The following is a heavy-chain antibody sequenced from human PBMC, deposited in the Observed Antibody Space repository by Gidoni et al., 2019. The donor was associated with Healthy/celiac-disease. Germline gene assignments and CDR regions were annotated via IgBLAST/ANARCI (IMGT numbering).Heavy chain of an antibody. Sequence: EVQLVESGGGLIQPGGSLRLSCAASGFTVSSNDMSWVRQAPGKGLEWVSLIYSGGSTSDADSVKGRFTISRDNSKNTVYLQMDSLRAEDTAVYYCARENRYSYVLDVWGQGTTVTVSS. V-gene: IGHV3-53*01. CDR3: ARENRYSYVLDV. CDR1: GFTVSSND. J-gene: IGHJ6*02. CDR2: IYSGGST.